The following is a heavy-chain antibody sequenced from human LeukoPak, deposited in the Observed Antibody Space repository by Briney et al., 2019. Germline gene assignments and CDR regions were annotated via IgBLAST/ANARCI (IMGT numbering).Heavy chain of an antibody. Sequence: GGSLRLSCAASGFTFSSYSMNWVRQAPGKGPEWVSSISSSSSYIYYADSVKGRFTISRDNAKNSLYLQMNSLRAEDTAVYYCARLVVSYGMDVGGQGTTVTVSS. CDR1: GFTFSSYS. J-gene: IGHJ6*02. CDR2: ISSSSSYI. CDR3: ARLVVSYGMDV. V-gene: IGHV3-21*01. D-gene: IGHD3-22*01.